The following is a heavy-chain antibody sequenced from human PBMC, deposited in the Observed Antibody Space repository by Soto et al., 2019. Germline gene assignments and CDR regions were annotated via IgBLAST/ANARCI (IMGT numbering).Heavy chain of an antibody. D-gene: IGHD2-2*01. CDR1: GYGFSSYD. CDR3: ARVSRIPYYCSSTSCQLGVYNWFDP. J-gene: IGHJ5*02. V-gene: IGHV1-8*01. Sequence: VSVKRACNASGYGFSSYDIDWVRQATGQGLEWMGWMNPNSGNTGYAQKFQGRVTMTRNTSISTAYMELSSLRSEDTAVYYCARVSRIPYYCSSTSCQLGVYNWFDPWGQGTLVTVSS. CDR2: MNPNSGNT.